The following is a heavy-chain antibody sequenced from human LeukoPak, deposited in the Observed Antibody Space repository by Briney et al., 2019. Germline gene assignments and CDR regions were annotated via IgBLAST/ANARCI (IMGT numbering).Heavy chain of an antibody. CDR2: FDPEDGET. J-gene: IGHJ4*02. CDR3: ATGLWFGDKGGY. CDR1: GYTLTELS. V-gene: IGHV1-24*01. Sequence: ASVKVSCKVCGYTLTELSMHWVRQAPGKGLEWMGGFDPEDGETIYAQKFQGRVTMTEDTSADTAYMDLSSLRSEDTAVYYCATGLWFGDKGGYWGQGTLVTVSS. D-gene: IGHD3-10*01.